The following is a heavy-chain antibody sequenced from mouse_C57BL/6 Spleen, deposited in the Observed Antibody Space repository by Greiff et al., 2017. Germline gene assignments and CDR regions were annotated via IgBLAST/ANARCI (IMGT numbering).Heavy chain of an antibody. CDR3: ARRGKKRDFDY. Sequence: VQLQQSGPELVKPGASVKIPCKASGYTFTDYNMDWVKQSHGKSLEWIGDINPNNGGTIYNQKFKGKATLTVDKSSSTAYMELRSLTSEDTAVYYCARRGKKRDFDYWGQGTTLTVSS. V-gene: IGHV1-18*01. CDR2: INPNNGGT. J-gene: IGHJ2*01. CDR1: GYTFTDYN.